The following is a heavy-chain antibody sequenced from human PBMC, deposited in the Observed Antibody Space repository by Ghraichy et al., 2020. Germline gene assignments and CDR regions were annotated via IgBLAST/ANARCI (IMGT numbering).Heavy chain of an antibody. D-gene: IGHD3-22*01. Sequence: GGSLRLSCAASGFTFSSNAMNWVRQAPGQGLEWVSIISGRASSTNYADFVKGRFTISRDKSKNTLYLQMNSLTSDDTAIYYCAKAMALDRGVVKTYYYGMDDWGQGTMVIVSS. CDR1: GFTFSSNA. CDR3: AKAMALDRGVVKTYYYGMDD. V-gene: IGHV3-23*01. CDR2: ISGRASST. J-gene: IGHJ6*02.